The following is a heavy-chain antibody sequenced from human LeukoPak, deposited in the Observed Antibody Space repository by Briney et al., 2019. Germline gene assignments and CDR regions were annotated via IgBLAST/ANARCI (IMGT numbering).Heavy chain of an antibody. J-gene: IGHJ4*02. CDR3: ATDRKVGTWDPRFNY. CDR2: ISWNSGSI. V-gene: IGHV3-9*01. CDR1: GFTFDDYA. D-gene: IGHD4-23*01. Sequence: PGRSLRLSCAASGFTFDDYAMHWVRQAPGKGLEWVSGISWNSGSIGYADSVKGRFTISRDNAKSSLYLQMNSLRAEDTAIYYCATDRKVGTWDPRFNYWGQGTLVTVSS.